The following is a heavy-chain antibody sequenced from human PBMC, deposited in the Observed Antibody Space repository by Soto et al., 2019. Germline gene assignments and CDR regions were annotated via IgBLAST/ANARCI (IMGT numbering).Heavy chain of an antibody. J-gene: IGHJ4*02. Sequence: ASVKLSCKASGYTFTSYYMNWVRHAPGQGLEWMGVIDPIGSSTVYAQKFQGRVTVTRDTSTSTVYMELSSLRSEDTAVYYCSSPIITMVRGQILFWGQGTLVNVSS. CDR3: SSPIITMVRGQILF. CDR2: IDPIGSST. V-gene: IGHV1-46*03. CDR1: GYTFTSYY. D-gene: IGHD3-10*01.